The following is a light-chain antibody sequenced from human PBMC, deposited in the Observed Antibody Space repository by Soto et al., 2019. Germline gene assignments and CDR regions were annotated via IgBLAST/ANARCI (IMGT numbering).Light chain of an antibody. CDR2: EVS. CDR3: CSYAGRYTWV. J-gene: IGLJ1*01. Sequence: QSVLTQPRSVSGSLGQSVTISCAGTRSDVGGYNYVSWYQQPPGTAPKLMIYEVSKRPSGVPDRFSGSKSGNTASPTISGLQAEDEGDYYCCSYAGRYTWVFGTGTKVTVL. CDR1: RSDVGGYNY. V-gene: IGLV2-11*01.